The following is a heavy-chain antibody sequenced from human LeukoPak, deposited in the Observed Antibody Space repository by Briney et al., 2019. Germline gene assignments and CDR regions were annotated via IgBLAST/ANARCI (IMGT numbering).Heavy chain of an antibody. CDR1: GDSISSYY. CDR2: IFDSENS. Sequence: SETLSLTCTVSGDSISSYYWSWIRQPPGKGLEWIGYIFDSENSKYNPSPESRVIISVDTSKDQLSLKLTSVTAADTAVYYCARFSSQLLKTGGFDSWGQGTLVTVFS. J-gene: IGHJ4*02. V-gene: IGHV4-59*01. CDR3: ARFSSQLLKTGGFDS. D-gene: IGHD1-26*01.